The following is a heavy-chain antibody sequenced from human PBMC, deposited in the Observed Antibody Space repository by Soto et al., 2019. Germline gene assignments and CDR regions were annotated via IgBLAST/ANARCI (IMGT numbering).Heavy chain of an antibody. J-gene: IGHJ6*02. CDR3: ARHDCISSSCYYYYYYVMDV. V-gene: IGHV1-69*13. D-gene: IGHD2-2*01. CDR1: GDTFSSYA. CDR2: IIPFFNTA. Sequence: ASVKVSCKASGDTFSSYAISWVRQAPGQGLEWMGGIIPFFNTANYAQQFQGRVTITADESTSTAYMELSSLRSEDTAVYYCARHDCISSSCYYYYYYVMDVWGQGTTVTVSS.